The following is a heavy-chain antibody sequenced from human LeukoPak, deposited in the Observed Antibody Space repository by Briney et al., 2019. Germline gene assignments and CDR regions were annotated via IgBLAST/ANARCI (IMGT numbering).Heavy chain of an antibody. D-gene: IGHD1-7*01. CDR1: GFSLSTRGAG. J-gene: IGHJ4*02. V-gene: IGHV2-5*01. Sequence: GSGPTLVNPTPTLTLTCTFSGFSLSTRGAGVGWIRQPPGKALEWLVVLFRNDDKHYSPTLKSKLTITKDTSKDQVVLTMTNMHPVDTGTYYGAHRWNYASQTYSSHFDHWGQGTLVTVSS. CDR2: LFRNDDK. CDR3: AHRWNYASQTYSSHFDH.